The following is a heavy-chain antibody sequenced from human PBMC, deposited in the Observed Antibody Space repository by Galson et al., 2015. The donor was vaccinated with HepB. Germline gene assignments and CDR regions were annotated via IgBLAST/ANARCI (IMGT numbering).Heavy chain of an antibody. CDR1: GFSLTTAGMC. CDR2: IDWDEDK. V-gene: IGHV2-70*17. D-gene: IGHD1-1*01. CDR3: ARTRRVITPTGNYYYMDV. J-gene: IGHJ6*03. Sequence: PALVKPPQTLTLTCTFPGFSLTTAGMCVSWMRQPPGKALEWLARIDWDEDKFYSSSLRTRLTISKDTSKNQVVFTMTNMDPVDTATYFCARTRRVITPTGNYYYMDVWGKGTTVTVSS.